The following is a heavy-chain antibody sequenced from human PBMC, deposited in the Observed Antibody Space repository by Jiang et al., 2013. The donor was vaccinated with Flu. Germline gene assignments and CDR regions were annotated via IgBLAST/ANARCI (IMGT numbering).Heavy chain of an antibody. CDR3: ARRGAMIVGEYFQH. V-gene: IGHV1-46*01. CDR2: INPSGGST. Sequence: EWMGIINPSGGSTSYAQKFQGRVTMTRDTSTSTVYMGELSSLRSEDTAVYYCARRGAMIVGEYFQHWGQGTLVTVFS. D-gene: IGHD3-22*01. J-gene: IGHJ1*01.